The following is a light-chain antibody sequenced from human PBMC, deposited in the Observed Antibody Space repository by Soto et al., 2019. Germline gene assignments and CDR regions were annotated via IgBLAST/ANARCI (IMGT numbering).Light chain of an antibody. V-gene: IGKV1-6*01. CDR1: QGIGND. CDR2: TTS. Sequence: AIQMTQSPSSLSASVGDRVTITCRASQGIGNDLGWYQQIPGKAPKLLIYTTSTLQSGVPPRFSGSGSGTDFTLTISSLQPEDFATYYCLQDYNYPLTFGGGTKVEIK. J-gene: IGKJ4*01. CDR3: LQDYNYPLT.